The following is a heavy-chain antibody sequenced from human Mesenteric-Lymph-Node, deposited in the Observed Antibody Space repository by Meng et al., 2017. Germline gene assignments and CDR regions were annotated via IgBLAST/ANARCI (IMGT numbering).Heavy chain of an antibody. CDR1: GFMFSSHW. Sequence: GESLKISCAASGFMFSSHWMTWVRQAPGKGLEWVACINPGGSERNYVDSVTGRFTISRDDAKNSLYLQMNSLRAEDTAVYYCAQDLNWRTYWGQGTLVTVSS. CDR3: AQDLNWRTY. D-gene: IGHD1-20*01. V-gene: IGHV3-7*03. CDR2: INPGGSER. J-gene: IGHJ4*02.